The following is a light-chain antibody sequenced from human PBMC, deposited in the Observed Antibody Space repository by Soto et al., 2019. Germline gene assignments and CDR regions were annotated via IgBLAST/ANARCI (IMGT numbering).Light chain of an antibody. V-gene: IGKV3-11*01. J-gene: IGKJ5*01. Sequence: EIVLTQSPATLSLSPWERAALSCRASQGINTYLAWYQQKPGQAPRLFIYDASNTATGIPARFSGSGSGTDFTLTISSLEPEDFAVYYCQQRSKWPITFGQGTRLEIK. CDR3: QQRSKWPIT. CDR2: DAS. CDR1: QGINTY.